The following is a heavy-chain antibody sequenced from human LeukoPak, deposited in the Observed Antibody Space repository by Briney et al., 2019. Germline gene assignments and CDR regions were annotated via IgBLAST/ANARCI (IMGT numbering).Heavy chain of an antibody. CDR2: IYYSGST. CDR3: ARDYSGIVGATTSYYYYGMDV. D-gene: IGHD1-26*01. V-gene: IGHV4-59*01. J-gene: IGHJ6*02. CDR1: GGSISSYY. Sequence: SETLSLTCTVSGGSISSYYWSWIRQPPGKGLEWIGYIYYSGSTNYNPSLKSRVTISVDTSKNQFSLKLSSVTAADTAVYYCARDYSGIVGATTSYYYYGMDVWGQGTTVTVSS.